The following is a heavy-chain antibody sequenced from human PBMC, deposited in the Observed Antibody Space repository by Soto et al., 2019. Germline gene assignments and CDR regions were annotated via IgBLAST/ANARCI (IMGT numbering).Heavy chain of an antibody. V-gene: IGHV1-18*01. CDR2: ISAFKGNT. CDR3: ARGGSSRYGVDS. CDR1: GYTFTSYG. Sequence: VQLVQSGAEVKEPGASVKVSCKASGYTFTSYGISWVRQAPGQGLEWMGWISAFKGNTNYAQKLQGRVTMTTDTSTGTAYMELRSLRSDGTAVYYWARGGSSRYGVDSWGQGTLVTVSS. D-gene: IGHD6-13*01. J-gene: IGHJ4*02.